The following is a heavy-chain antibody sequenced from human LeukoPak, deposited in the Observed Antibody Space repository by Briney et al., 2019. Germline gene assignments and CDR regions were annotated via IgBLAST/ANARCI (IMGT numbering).Heavy chain of an antibody. D-gene: IGHD3-10*01. Sequence: SETLSLTCAVSGGSISSGGYSWSWIRQPPGKGLEWIGYIYYSGSTYYNPSLKSRVTISVDTSKNQFSLKLSSVTAADTAVYYCARDSGAGYYGMDVWGQGTTVTVSS. J-gene: IGHJ6*02. CDR3: ARDSGAGYYGMDV. CDR2: IYYSGST. CDR1: GGSISSGGYS. V-gene: IGHV4-30-4*01.